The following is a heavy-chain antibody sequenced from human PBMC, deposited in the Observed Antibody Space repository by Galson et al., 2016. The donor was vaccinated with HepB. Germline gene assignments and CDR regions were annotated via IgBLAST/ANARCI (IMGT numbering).Heavy chain of an antibody. D-gene: IGHD2-8*01. CDR1: GFTFSSYG. CDR2: IWYDGSNK. V-gene: IGHV3-33*01. Sequence: SGFTFSSYGMHWVRQAPGKGLEWVALIWYDGSNKYCADSVKGRFTISRDNSKNTLYLQMNSLRVEDTALYYCARDPRRYTNGIWYTDYGMGVWGQGTTVIVSS. J-gene: IGHJ6*02. CDR3: ARDPRRYTNGIWYTDYGMGV.